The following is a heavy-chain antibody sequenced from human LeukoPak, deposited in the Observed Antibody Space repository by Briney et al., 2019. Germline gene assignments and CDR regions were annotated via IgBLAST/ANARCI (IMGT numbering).Heavy chain of an antibody. Sequence: ASETLSLTCTVSGGSISSGSYYWSWIRQPPGKGLEWIGYIYYSGSTNYNPSLKSRVTISVDTSKNQFSLKLSSVTAADTAVYYCARVGPYRRFDYWGQGTLVTVSS. CDR3: ARVGPYRRFDY. D-gene: IGHD1-14*01. CDR2: IYYSGST. V-gene: IGHV4-61*01. J-gene: IGHJ4*02. CDR1: GGSISSGSYY.